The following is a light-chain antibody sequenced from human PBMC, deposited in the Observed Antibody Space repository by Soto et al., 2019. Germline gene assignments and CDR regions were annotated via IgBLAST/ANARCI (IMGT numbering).Light chain of an antibody. CDR1: SGHGNYV. Sequence: QLVLTQSPSASASLGASVRLTCTLSSGHGNYVIAWHQQQPGKGPRYLMKVKSDGSHTKGDGIPDRFAGSSSGAERYLAISSLQSEDEADYYCQTWDTGIVVFGGGTKVTVL. CDR3: QTWDTGIVV. CDR2: VKSDGSH. V-gene: IGLV4-69*01. J-gene: IGLJ2*01.